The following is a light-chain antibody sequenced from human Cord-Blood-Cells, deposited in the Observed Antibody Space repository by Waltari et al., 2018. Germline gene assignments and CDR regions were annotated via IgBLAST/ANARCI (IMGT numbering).Light chain of an antibody. J-gene: IGKJ4*01. Sequence: DIEMTQSPSSLSASVGDRVTITCQASQDISNYLNWYQQKAGKAPKLLIYDASNLETGVPSRFSGSGSGTDFTFTISSLQPEDIATYYCQQYDNLPSLTFGGGTKVEIK. CDR1: QDISNY. CDR3: QQYDNLPSLT. V-gene: IGKV1-33*01. CDR2: DAS.